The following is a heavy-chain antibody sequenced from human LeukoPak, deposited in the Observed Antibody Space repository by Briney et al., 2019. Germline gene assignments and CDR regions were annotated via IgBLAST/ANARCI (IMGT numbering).Heavy chain of an antibody. V-gene: IGHV3-30*02. CDR1: GFTFSGSG. J-gene: IGHJ4*02. Sequence: GRSLRLSCAASGFTFSGSGMHWVRQAPGKGLEWVTFIRYDGSNKYYTDSVKGRFTISRDNSKNTLYLQMDSLRAEDTAVYYCARYYDFWSGYYSPTRGYFGYWGQGTLVTVSS. CDR2: IRYDGSNK. CDR3: ARYYDFWSGYYSPTRGYFGY. D-gene: IGHD3-3*01.